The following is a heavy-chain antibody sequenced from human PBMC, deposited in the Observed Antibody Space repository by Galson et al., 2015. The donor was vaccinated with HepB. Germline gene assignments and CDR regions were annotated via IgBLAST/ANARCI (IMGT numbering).Heavy chain of an antibody. CDR3: AKGRQRYDILTGDF. CDR2: INTGNGHT. CDR1: GYTFTRDA. D-gene: IGHD3-9*01. J-gene: IGHJ4*02. V-gene: IGHV1-3*04. Sequence: SVKVSCKASGYTFTRDAMHWVRQAPGQRLEWMGWINTGNGHTKYSQRFQDRVTFTRDTSASTAYRELSRLRSEDTAVYYCAKGRQRYDILTGDFWGQGTLVTVSS.